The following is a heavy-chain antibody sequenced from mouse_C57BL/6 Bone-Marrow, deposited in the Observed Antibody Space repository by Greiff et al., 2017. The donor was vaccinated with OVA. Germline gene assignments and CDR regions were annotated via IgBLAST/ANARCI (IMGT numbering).Heavy chain of an antibody. Sequence: VQLQQSGAELVKPGASVKLSCKASGYTFTSYWMHWVKQRPGQGLEWIGMIHPNSGSTNYNEKFKSKATLTVDKSSSTAYMQLSSLTSEDSAVYYCARDYGRAFAYWGQGTVVTVSA. CDR3: ARDYGRAFAY. CDR1: GYTFTSYW. V-gene: IGHV1-64*01. D-gene: IGHD1-1*01. J-gene: IGHJ3*01. CDR2: IHPNSGST.